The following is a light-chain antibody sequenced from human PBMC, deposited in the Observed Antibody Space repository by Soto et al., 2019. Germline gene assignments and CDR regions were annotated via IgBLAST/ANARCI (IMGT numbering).Light chain of an antibody. CDR2: GAS. V-gene: IGKV3-20*01. Sequence: EVVLTQSPGTLSLSPGERATLSCRASQSVDSSTLAWYQQKPGQAPRLLISGASYRATGIPDRFSGSGSGTGFTLTISRLEPEDFAVYYCQHFDDSLTFGGGTKVEIK. CDR1: QSVDSST. CDR3: QHFDDSLT. J-gene: IGKJ4*01.